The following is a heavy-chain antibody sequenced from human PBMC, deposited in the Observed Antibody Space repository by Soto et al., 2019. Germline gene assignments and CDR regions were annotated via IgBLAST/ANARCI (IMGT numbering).Heavy chain of an antibody. J-gene: IGHJ5*02. CDR3: ARLGYCSGGTCYAGLP. Sequence: SETLSLTCTVSGGSISSSSYYWGWIRQPPGKGLEWIGSIYYSGTTYYNPSLKSRVTISVDTSKNQFSLKLRSVTAADTAIYYCARLGYCSGGTCYAGLPWGQGTLVTVSS. CDR1: GGSISSSSYY. CDR2: IYYSGTT. D-gene: IGHD2-15*01. V-gene: IGHV4-39*01.